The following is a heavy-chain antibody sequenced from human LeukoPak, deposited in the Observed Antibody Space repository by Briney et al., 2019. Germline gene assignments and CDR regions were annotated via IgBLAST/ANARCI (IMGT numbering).Heavy chain of an antibody. CDR1: GYSISRGYS. J-gene: IGHJ3*01. CDR3: ARFDHVWETHGMDAFDL. V-gene: IGHV4-38-2*01. Sequence: PSETLSLTCAVSGYSISRGYSWGWIRPPPGKGLEWIGNIYHSESTHCNPSLKSRVTISPDTSKNQFSLKLSSVTAADTAVYYCARFDHVWETHGMDAFDLWGQGTRVTVSS. D-gene: IGHD3-16*01. CDR2: IYHSEST.